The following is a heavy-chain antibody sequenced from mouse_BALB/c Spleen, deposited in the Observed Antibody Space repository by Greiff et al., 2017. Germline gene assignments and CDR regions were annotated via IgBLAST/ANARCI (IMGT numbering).Heavy chain of an antibody. CDR1: GYTFTSYW. Sequence: QVQLQQSGAELARPGASVKLSCKASGYTFTSYWMQWVKQRPGQGLEWIGAIYPGDGDTRYTQKFKGKATLTADKSSSTAYMQLSSLASEDSAVYYCARWGLHYFDYWGQGTTLTVSS. J-gene: IGHJ2*01. D-gene: IGHD2-13*01. CDR3: ARWGLHYFDY. V-gene: IGHV1-87*01. CDR2: IYPGDGDT.